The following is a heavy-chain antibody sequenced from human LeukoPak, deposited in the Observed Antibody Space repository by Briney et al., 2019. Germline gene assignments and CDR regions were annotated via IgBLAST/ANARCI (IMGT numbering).Heavy chain of an antibody. CDR1: GFTFSSSA. V-gene: IGHV3-21*01. Sequence: GGSLRLSCAASGFTFSSSAMNWVRQAPGKGLEWVSSINNVGSHIYYADSVKGRFTISRENAKNSLYLQMNSLRAGDTAVYYCARGVATGEFDYWGQGTLVTVSS. CDR3: ARGVATGEFDY. J-gene: IGHJ4*02. CDR2: INNVGSHI. D-gene: IGHD3-10*01.